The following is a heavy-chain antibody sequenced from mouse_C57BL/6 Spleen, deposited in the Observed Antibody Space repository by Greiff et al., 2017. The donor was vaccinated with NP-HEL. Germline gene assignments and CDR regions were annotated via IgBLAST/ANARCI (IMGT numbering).Heavy chain of an antibody. Sequence: VQLQQSGAELVKPGASVKISCKASGYAFSSYWMNWVKQRPGKGLEWIGQIYPGDGDTNYNRKFKGKATLTADKSSSTAYMQLSSLTSEDSAVYFCSNYYASSPWFAYWGQGTLVTVSA. CDR3: SNYYASSPWFAY. CDR1: GYAFSSYW. D-gene: IGHD1-1*01. J-gene: IGHJ3*01. CDR2: IYPGDGDT. V-gene: IGHV1-80*01.